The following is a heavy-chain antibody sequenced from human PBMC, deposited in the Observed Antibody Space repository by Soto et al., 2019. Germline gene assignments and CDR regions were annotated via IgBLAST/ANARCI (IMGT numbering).Heavy chain of an antibody. V-gene: IGHV3-23*01. CDR3: AEGGYCSGGSCYWGDY. CDR2: ISGSGGST. CDR1: GFTFSSYA. D-gene: IGHD2-15*01. Sequence: EVQLLESGGGLVQPGGSLRLSCAASGFTFSSYAMSWVRQAPGKGLEWVSAISGSGGSTYYSDSVKGRFTISRDNSTNTVYLQMNSVRAEDTAVYYCAEGGYCSGGSCYWGDYWGQGTLVTVSS. J-gene: IGHJ4*02.